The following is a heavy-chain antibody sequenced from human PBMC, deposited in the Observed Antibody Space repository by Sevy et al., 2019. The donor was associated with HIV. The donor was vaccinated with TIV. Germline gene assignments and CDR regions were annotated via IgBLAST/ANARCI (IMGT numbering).Heavy chain of an antibody. CDR2: IRGSGGSK. CDR1: GFTFSSYA. CDR3: KGYGSGSYYNEGL. V-gene: IGHV3-23*01. Sequence: GGSLRLSCAASGFTFSSYAMSWVRQAPGKGLEWVSAIRGSGGSKYYEDSVKGRFTISRDNSKNMVYLQMNSLRAEYTAVYYCKGYGSGSYYNEGLWGQGTLVTVSS. J-gene: IGHJ4*02. D-gene: IGHD3-10*01.